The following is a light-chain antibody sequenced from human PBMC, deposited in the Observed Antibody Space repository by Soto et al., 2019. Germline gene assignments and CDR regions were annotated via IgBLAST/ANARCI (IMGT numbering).Light chain of an antibody. CDR1: QSVSIY. CDR3: QQRSHWPRT. J-gene: IGKJ4*01. V-gene: IGKV3-11*01. CDR2: DAS. Sequence: IVVTQSASTLSLSAGEIATLSFRASQSVSIYLAWYQQKPGQAPSLLIYDASNRASGIPARFSGGGSGTDFFLTISSLQPEDFAVYYCQQRSHWPRTFGGGTKVDI.